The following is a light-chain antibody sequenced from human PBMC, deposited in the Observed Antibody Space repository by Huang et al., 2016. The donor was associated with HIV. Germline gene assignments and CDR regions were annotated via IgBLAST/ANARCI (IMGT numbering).Light chain of an antibody. V-gene: IGKV3-20*01. CDR1: QNVSGNY. CDR3: QQYGSSPET. J-gene: IGKJ1*01. Sequence: EIVLTQTPDTLSLSPGQRATLSCRASQNVSGNYLAWYQQKFGQAPRLLIYGGNRRATGISGRFSGSGSGTDFTLSIGGLESGDLAIYYCQQYGSSPETFGQGTKVEI. CDR2: GGN.